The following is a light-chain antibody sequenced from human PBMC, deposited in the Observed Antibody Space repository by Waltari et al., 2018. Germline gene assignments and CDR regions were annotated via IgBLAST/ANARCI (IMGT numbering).Light chain of an antibody. CDR2: GAS. J-gene: IGKJ4*01. Sequence: EVVMTQSPATLSVSPGERATLSCRASQRVSSFVAWNKQKPGKAPRPLIYGASTRATGIPARFSGSGSGTEFTLTISSLQSEDVAVYYCQQYNDWPPLTFGGGTKVEIK. V-gene: IGKV3-15*01. CDR3: QQYNDWPPLT. CDR1: QRVSSF.